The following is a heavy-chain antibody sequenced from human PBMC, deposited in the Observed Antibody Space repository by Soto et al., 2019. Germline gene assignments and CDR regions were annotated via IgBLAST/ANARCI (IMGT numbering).Heavy chain of an antibody. J-gene: IGHJ6*03. D-gene: IGHD2-8*01. CDR1: SGSISSSNW. CDR3: AIISQGVYDYYMDV. Sequence: QVQLQESGPGLVKPSGTLSLTCAVSSGSISSSNWWRWVRQPPGKGLERIGEIYHSGSTNYNPSLKSRVTISVDKSKNQFSLKLSSVTAADTAVYYCAIISQGVYDYYMDVWGKGTTVTVSS. V-gene: IGHV4-4*02. CDR2: IYHSGST.